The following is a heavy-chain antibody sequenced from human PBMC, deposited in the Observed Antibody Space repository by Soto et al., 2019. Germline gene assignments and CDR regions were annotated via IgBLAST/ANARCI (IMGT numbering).Heavy chain of an antibody. CDR2: LSGSGTST. D-gene: IGHD6-19*01. J-gene: IGHJ4*02. CDR1: GFSFVNYA. CDR3: AKATTNGGWLNPFDS. V-gene: IGHV3-23*01. Sequence: EVQLLESGGGLVKPGGSLRLSCAASGFSFVNYAMNWVRQAPGKGLEWVSGLSGSGTSTYYADYVKGRFTISRDNSRDTLFLQMRRLTADNTAVYYCAKATTNGGWLNPFDSWAQGDLFTVSS.